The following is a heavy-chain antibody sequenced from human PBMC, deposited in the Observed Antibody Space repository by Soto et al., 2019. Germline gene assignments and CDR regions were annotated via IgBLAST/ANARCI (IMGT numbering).Heavy chain of an antibody. D-gene: IGHD1-26*01. CDR3: ARDGGRHSGGFDY. CDR2: IIPIFGTA. V-gene: IGHV1-69*01. J-gene: IGHJ4*02. Sequence: QVQLVQSGAEVKKPGSSVKVSCKASGGTFSSYSINWVRQAPGQGLEWMGEIIPIFGTANYAQKFQGRVTITADESTSTAYTVLSSLRSEDTAVYYCARDGGRHSGGFDYWGQGTLVTVSS. CDR1: GGTFSSYS.